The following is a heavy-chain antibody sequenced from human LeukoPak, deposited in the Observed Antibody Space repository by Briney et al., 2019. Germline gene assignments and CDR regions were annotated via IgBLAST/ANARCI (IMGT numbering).Heavy chain of an antibody. V-gene: IGHV4-59*01. CDR1: GASITNYY. CDR3: AKMMSAYNWFDP. J-gene: IGHJ5*02. D-gene: IGHD3-16*01. CDR2: IYYSGST. Sequence: SETLSLTCAVSGASITNYYWNWIRQPPGKGLEWVGYIYYSGSTNYNPSLKSRVTISVDTSKNQFSLKVRSVTAADTAVYYCAKMMSAYNWFDPWGQGTLVTVSS.